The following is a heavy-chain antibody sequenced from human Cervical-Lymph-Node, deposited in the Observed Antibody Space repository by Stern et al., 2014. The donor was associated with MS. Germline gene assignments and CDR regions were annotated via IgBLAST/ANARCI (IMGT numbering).Heavy chain of an antibody. CDR1: GFTVSRDY. Sequence: EMQLVESGGGVIQPGGSLRLSCTASGFTVSRDYMTWVRQAPGKGLEWVSLITNGGSTFYTDSVKGRFTISRDDSKNTVYLHMTSLRAEDTAMYYCARDTSSPERSDWWGQGTLVTVSS. V-gene: IGHV3-53*01. CDR2: ITNGGST. D-gene: IGHD1-1*01. J-gene: IGHJ4*02. CDR3: ARDTSSPERSDW.